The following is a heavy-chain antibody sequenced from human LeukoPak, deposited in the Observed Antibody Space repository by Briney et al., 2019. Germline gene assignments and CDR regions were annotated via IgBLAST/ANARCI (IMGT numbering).Heavy chain of an antibody. Sequence: SETLSLTCTVSGYSISSGYYWGWIRQPPGKGLEWIGSIYHSGSTYYNPSLKSRVTISVDTSKNQFSLKLTSVTAADTAVYYCARTTEDCSSTSCYQYWFDPWGQGTLVTVSS. CDR1: GYSISSGYY. CDR2: IYHSGST. D-gene: IGHD2-2*01. CDR3: ARTTEDCSSTSCYQYWFDP. J-gene: IGHJ5*02. V-gene: IGHV4-38-2*02.